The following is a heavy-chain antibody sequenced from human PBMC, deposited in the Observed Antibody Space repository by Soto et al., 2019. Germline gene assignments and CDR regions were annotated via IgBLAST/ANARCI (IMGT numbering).Heavy chain of an antibody. Sequence: SQTLSLTCAISGDSVSSNSAAWNWIRQSPSRGLEWLGRTYYRSKWYNDYAVSVKSRITINPDTSKNQFSLQLNSVTPEDTAVYYCARALQYNWNEYNWFDPWGQGTLVT. D-gene: IGHD1-20*01. CDR2: TYYRSKWYN. CDR3: ARALQYNWNEYNWFDP. V-gene: IGHV6-1*01. J-gene: IGHJ5*02. CDR1: GDSVSSNSAA.